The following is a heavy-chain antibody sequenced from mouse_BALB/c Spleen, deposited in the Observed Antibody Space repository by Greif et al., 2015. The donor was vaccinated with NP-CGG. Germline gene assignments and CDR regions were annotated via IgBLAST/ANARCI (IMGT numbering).Heavy chain of an antibody. CDR1: GYTFTSYW. D-gene: IGHD2-2*01. V-gene: IGHV1-7*01. CDR3: ARRNYGYDYFDY. J-gene: IGHJ2*01. Sequence: QVQVKQSGAELAKPGASVKMSCKASGYTFTSYWMHWVKQRPGQGLEWIGYINPSTGYTEYNQKFKDKATLTADKSSSTAYMQLSSLTSEDSAVYYCARRNYGYDYFDYWGQGTTLTVSS. CDR2: INPSTGYT.